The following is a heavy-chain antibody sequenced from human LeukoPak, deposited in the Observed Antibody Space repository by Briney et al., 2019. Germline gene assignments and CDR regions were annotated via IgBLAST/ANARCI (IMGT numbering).Heavy chain of an antibody. V-gene: IGHV3-66*01. D-gene: IGHD6-6*01. CDR3: ARDPPSAYTSPWFYFDY. J-gene: IGHJ4*02. Sequence: PGGSLRLSCAASGFTVSSNYMSWVRQAPGKGLEGVSVIYSGGSTYSADSVKGRFTISRDNSKNTLYLQMNSLRAEDTAVYYCARDPPSAYTSPWFYFDYWGQGTLVTVSS. CDR2: IYSGGST. CDR1: GFTVSSNY.